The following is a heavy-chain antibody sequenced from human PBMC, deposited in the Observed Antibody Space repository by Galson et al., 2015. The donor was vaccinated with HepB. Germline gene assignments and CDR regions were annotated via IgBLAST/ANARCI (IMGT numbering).Heavy chain of an antibody. V-gene: IGHV2-5*02. D-gene: IGHD4-17*01. CDR3: AHRAVAPTHLSSPNTVTKFRDAFDI. J-gene: IGHJ3*02. CDR1: GFSLSTSGVG. Sequence: PALVKPTQTLTLTCTFSGFSLSTSGVGVGWIRQPPGKALEWLALIYWDDDKRYSPSLKSRLTITKDTSKNQVVLTMTNMDPMDTATYYCAHRAVAPTHLSSPNTVTKFRDAFDIWGQGTMVTVSS. CDR2: IYWDDDK.